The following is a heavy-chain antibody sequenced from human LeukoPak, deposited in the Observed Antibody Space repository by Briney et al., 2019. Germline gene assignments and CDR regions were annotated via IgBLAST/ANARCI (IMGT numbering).Heavy chain of an antibody. CDR3: ATGLYDSSGYQPYDY. J-gene: IGHJ4*02. Sequence: ASVKVSCKASGGTFSSYAISWVRQAPGQGLEWMGGIIPIFGTANYAQKFQGRVTITADKSTSTAYMELSSLRSEDTAVYYCATGLYDSSGYQPYDYWGQGTLVTVSS. CDR1: GGTFSSYA. D-gene: IGHD3-22*01. V-gene: IGHV1-69*06. CDR2: IIPIFGTA.